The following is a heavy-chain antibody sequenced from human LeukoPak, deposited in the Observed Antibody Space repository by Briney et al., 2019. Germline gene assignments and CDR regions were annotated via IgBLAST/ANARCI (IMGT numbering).Heavy chain of an antibody. V-gene: IGHV3-7*05. CDR3: AREWWYLDY. CDR2: IKEDGSDT. CDR1: GFTFSTYA. J-gene: IGHJ4*02. Sequence: PGGSLRLSCAASGFTFSTYAMTWVRQAPGRGLEWVARIKEDGSDTYYVDSVKGRFTISRDKAKKTEYLQMNSLRVEDTAVYYCAREWWYLDYWGQGTLVTVSS. D-gene: IGHD2-15*01.